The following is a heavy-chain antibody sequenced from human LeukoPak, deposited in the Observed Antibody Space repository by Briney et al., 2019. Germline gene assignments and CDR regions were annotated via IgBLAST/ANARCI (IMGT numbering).Heavy chain of an antibody. CDR3: ARDGENHYYDY. CDR2: IYSGGTI. D-gene: IGHD7-27*01. J-gene: IGHJ4*02. CDR1: GFTVSSNH. V-gene: IGHV3-66*01. Sequence: GGSLRLSCAASGFTVSSNHMSWVRQAPGEGLEWVSVIYSGGTIYYADSAKGRFTISRDNSKNTVYLEMNSLRAEDTAVYYCARDGENHYYDYWGQGTLVTVST.